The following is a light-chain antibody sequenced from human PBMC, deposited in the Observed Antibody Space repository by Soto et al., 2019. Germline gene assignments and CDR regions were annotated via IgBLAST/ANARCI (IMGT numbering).Light chain of an antibody. CDR3: SSYTSSSTPRV. Sequence: QSELTQPASVSGSPGQSITISCTGTSSDVGGYNYVSWYQQHPGKAPKLMIYDVSNRPSGVSNRFSGSKSGNTASLTISGLQAEDEAYYYCSSYTSSSTPRVFGTGTKLTVL. CDR2: DVS. V-gene: IGLV2-14*01. CDR1: SSDVGGYNY. J-gene: IGLJ1*01.